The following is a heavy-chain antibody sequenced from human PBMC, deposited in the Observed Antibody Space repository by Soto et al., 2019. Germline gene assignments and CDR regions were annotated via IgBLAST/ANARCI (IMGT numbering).Heavy chain of an antibody. CDR1: GGSISSSSYY. CDR3: ARGVVPAAKVLDP. CDR2: IYYSGST. V-gene: IGHV4-39*01. D-gene: IGHD2-2*01. J-gene: IGHJ5*02. Sequence: SETLSLTCTVSGGSISSSSYYWGWIRQPPGKGLEWIGSIYYSGSTYYNPSLKSRVTISVDTSKNQFSLKLSSVTAADTAVYYCARGVVPAAKVLDPWGQGTLVTVSS.